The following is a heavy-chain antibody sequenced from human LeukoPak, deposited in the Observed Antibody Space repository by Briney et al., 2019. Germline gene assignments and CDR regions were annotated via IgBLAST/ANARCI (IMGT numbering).Heavy chain of an antibody. J-gene: IGHJ3*02. CDR2: IYYSGST. CDR3: ARALAYCGGDCSPDAFDI. D-gene: IGHD2-21*02. CDR1: GYSLNSGYH. V-gene: IGHV4-61*01. Sequence: SETLSLTCIVSGYSLNSGYHWGWIRQPPGKGLEGIGHIYYSGSTNYNPSLKSRVTISVDTSKNQFSLKLSSVTAADTAVYYCARALAYCGGDCSPDAFDIWGQGTMVTVSS.